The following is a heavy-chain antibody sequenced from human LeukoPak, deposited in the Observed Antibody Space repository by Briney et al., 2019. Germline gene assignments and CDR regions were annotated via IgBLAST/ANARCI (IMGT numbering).Heavy chain of an antibody. CDR1: GFTCRCYA. CDR2: ISGGGGST. V-gene: IGHV3-23*01. J-gene: IGHJ4*02. D-gene: IGHD5-18*01. Sequence: RPAVSLRLSCAASGFTCRCYAMNWVRQAPGKGLEWVSSISGGGGSTYYADSVKGRFSISRDNSKNTLDLQMNSLRADDTAVYYCAKRNGYSLDDWGQGTLVTVSS. CDR3: AKRNGYSLDD.